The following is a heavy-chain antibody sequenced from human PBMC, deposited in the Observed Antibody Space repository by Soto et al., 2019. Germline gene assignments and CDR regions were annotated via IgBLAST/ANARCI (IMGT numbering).Heavy chain of an antibody. V-gene: IGHV1-18*04. D-gene: IGHD2-2*01. CDR1: GYTFTSYG. CDR3: ARDSLIVVVPAATRPDYYYYGMDV. CDR2: ISAYNGNT. J-gene: IGHJ6*02. Sequence: ASVKVSCKASGYTFTSYGISWVRQAPGQGLEWMGWISAYNGNTNYAQKLQGRVTMTTDTSTSTAYMELRSLRSDDTAVYYCARDSLIVVVPAATRPDYYYYGMDVWGQGTTVTVSS.